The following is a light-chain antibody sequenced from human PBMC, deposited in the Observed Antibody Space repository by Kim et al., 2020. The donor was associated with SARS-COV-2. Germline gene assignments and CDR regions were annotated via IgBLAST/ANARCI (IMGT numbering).Light chain of an antibody. CDR2: GAS. J-gene: IGKJ4*01. Sequence: EIMMTQSPATLSVSPGERATLSCRASQSVSSNLAWYQQKPGQAPRLLIHGASTRATGIPARFSGSGSGTEFTLTISSLQSEDFAVYYCQQYNNWPLTFGGGTKVDIK. V-gene: IGKV3-15*01. CDR1: QSVSSN. CDR3: QQYNNWPLT.